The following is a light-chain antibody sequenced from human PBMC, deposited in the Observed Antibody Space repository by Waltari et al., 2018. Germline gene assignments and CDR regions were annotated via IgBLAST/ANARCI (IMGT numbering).Light chain of an antibody. Sequence: SYELTQPSSVSVSPGQTARITCSGDVLAKRYTRWFQQKPGQAPVLVIYKDSERPSGIPERFSGSSSGTTVTLTISGAQVEDEADYYCYSVDDNKRVFGGGNKLTVL. CDR3: YSVDDNKRV. CDR1: VLAKRY. J-gene: IGLJ2*01. V-gene: IGLV3-27*01. CDR2: KDS.